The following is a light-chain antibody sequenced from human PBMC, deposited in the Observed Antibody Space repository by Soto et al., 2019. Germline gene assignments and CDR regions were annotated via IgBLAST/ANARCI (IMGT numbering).Light chain of an antibody. V-gene: IGLV1-47*01. CDR1: SSNIGINY. CDR2: RNN. CDR3: AAWDDTLNGQV. Sequence: QSVLTQPPSASGTPGQRVTISCSGSSSNIGINYVYWYQQLPGTAPKLLIQRNNERPSGVPDRFSGSKSGTSVSLAVSGLRSEDEATYYCAAWDDTLNGQVFGGGTKLTVL. J-gene: IGLJ3*02.